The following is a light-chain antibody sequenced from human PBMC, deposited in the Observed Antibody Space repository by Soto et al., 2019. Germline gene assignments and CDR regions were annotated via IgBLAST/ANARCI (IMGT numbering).Light chain of an antibody. V-gene: IGKV3-11*01. J-gene: IGKJ4*01. Sequence: EIVLTQSPATLSLSPGERATLSCRATQSLSTYLAWYQQKPGQAPRLLIYDASNRATGIPARFSGSGSGTDFTLTISSLEPEDFAVYYWQHRDSWPLTFGGGTKVEIK. CDR1: QSLSTY. CDR3: QHRDSWPLT. CDR2: DAS.